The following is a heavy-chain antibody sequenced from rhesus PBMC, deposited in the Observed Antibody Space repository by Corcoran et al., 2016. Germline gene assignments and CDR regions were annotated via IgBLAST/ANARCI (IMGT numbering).Heavy chain of an antibody. V-gene: IGHV4-76*01. CDR2: IYGSSGTT. D-gene: IGHD3-28*01. CDR3: ARVRSYNSGYYTFDY. J-gene: IGHJ4*01. Sequence: QVQLQESGPGVVKPSETLSLTCAVSGGSISSGYDWLWIRQPPGKGLEWIGYIYGSSGTTKYNPSLKNGVTISKDASKNQFSLKLSSVTAADTAVYYCARVRSYNSGYYTFDYWGQGVLVTVSS. CDR1: GGSISSGYD.